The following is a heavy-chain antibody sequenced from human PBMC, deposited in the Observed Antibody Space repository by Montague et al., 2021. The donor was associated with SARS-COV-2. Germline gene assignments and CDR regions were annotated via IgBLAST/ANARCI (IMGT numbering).Heavy chain of an antibody. CDR2: ISDRGNT. D-gene: IGHD3-10*01. CDR1: GDSISNHY. Sequence: SETLSLTCSVSGDSISNHYWSWIRQPPGKGLEWIGYISDRGNTKYNTSLKSRVTISVDTSKNQFSLKLSSVTAADTAVYYCARGTEYGSGIYSHYYYDHWGQGTLVTVSA. V-gene: IGHV4-59*11. CDR3: ARGTEYGSGIYSHYYYDH. J-gene: IGHJ4*02.